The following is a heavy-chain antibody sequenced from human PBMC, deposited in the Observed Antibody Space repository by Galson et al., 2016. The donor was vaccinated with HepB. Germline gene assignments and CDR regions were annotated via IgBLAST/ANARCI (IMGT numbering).Heavy chain of an antibody. CDR3: ARGRGVDV. Sequence: SLRLSCAASGFTFRDFPMVWVRQAPGQGLEWVSSISSDGVYTYYADSLKGRFSISRDNAKNSLFLQMSSLRAEDTAMYYCARGRGVDVWGQGTTVTVSS. CDR1: GFTFRDFP. CDR2: ISSDGVYT. J-gene: IGHJ6*02. V-gene: IGHV3-21*01.